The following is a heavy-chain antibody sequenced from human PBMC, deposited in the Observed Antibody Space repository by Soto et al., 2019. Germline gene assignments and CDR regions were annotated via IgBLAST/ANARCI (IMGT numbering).Heavy chain of an antibody. J-gene: IGHJ4*02. Sequence: QVQLVESGGGLVKPGGSLRLSCAASGFTFSDYYMNWIRQAPGKGLEWVSYISSGAITIYYAASVKGRFTISRDNAKNSMYLQMNSLRADETAVYYCAGQYCSSSVEFWGQGTLVTVSS. CDR1: GFTFSDYY. V-gene: IGHV3-11*01. D-gene: IGHD6-6*01. CDR2: ISSGAITI. CDR3: AGQYCSSSVEF.